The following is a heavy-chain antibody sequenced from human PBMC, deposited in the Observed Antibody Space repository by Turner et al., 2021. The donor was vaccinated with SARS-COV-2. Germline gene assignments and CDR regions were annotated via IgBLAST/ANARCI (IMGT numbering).Heavy chain of an antibody. CDR2: INKRGDST. V-gene: IGHV3-23*01. J-gene: IGHJ4*02. CDR3: AKDEGVFTGYGNFDY. Sequence: EVQLLESGGVLVQPGESLRLSCAASGFTFSNYDMSWLSQAPGKGPEWVSRINKRGDSTFFADSVKGRLTISRDNSKKTIFLQMTSLRAEDTGVYYCAKDEGVFTGYGNFDYWGQGTLVTVSS. D-gene: IGHD5-12*01. CDR1: GFTFSNYD.